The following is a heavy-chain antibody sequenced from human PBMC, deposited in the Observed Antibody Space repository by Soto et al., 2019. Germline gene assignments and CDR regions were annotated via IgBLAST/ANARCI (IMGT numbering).Heavy chain of an antibody. Sequence: QLQLQESGPGLVKPSETLSLTCTVSGGSISSRSYYWGWIRQPPGKGLEWIGSIYYSGSTYYNPSLKSRVTISVHTSKNQFSLKLSSVTAADTAVYYWARTYSGSYHNWFDPWGQGTLVTVSS. V-gene: IGHV4-39*01. CDR3: ARTYSGSYHNWFDP. D-gene: IGHD1-26*01. CDR1: GGSISSRSYY. CDR2: IYYSGST. J-gene: IGHJ5*02.